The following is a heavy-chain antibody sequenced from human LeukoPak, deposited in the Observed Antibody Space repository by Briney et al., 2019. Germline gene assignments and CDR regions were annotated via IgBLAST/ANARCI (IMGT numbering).Heavy chain of an antibody. J-gene: IGHJ6*04. Sequence: GGSLRLSCAASGFTFSSYSMNWVRQAPGKGLEWLSYISSSGANRYYAESVKGRFTVSRDNGKDAHYLQMNSLRVEDTAVYYCARGRYSLFELVLDVWGKGTTVTISS. CDR1: GFTFSSYS. CDR3: ARGRYSLFELVLDV. D-gene: IGHD6-13*01. CDR2: ISSSGANR. V-gene: IGHV3-48*04.